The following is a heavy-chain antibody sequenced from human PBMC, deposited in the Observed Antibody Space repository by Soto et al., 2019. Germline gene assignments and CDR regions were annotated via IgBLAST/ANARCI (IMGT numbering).Heavy chain of an antibody. Sequence: ASVKVSCKPSGYTFNTYYLHWVRQAPGQGLEWMGWIHACNGSTTYAQKLQGRVTVTTDTSTSTVYMELRSLRSDDTAVYYCARDVLRFLEWPLDYWGQGTLVTVSS. V-gene: IGHV1-18*04. J-gene: IGHJ4*02. CDR1: GYTFNTYY. D-gene: IGHD3-3*01. CDR3: ARDVLRFLEWPLDY. CDR2: IHACNGST.